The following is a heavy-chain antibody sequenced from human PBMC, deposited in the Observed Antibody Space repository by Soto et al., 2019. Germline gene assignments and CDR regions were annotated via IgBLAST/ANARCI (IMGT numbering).Heavy chain of an antibody. V-gene: IGHV3-30*04. CDR2: ISYDGSNK. J-gene: IGHJ6*02. D-gene: IGHD3-22*01. CDR1: GFTFSSYA. CDR3: ARDGLTHMIVVVYYYYYGMDV. Sequence: GGSLRLSCAASGFTFSSYAMHWVRQAPGKGLEWVAVISYDGSNKYYADSVKGRFTISRDNSKNTLYLQMNSLRAEDTAVYYCARDGLTHMIVVVYYYYYGMDVWGQGTTVTVSS.